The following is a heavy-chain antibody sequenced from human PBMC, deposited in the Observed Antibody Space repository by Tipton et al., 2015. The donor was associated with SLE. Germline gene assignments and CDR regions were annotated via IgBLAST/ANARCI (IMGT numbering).Heavy chain of an antibody. CDR3: AKDKESGARGFDY. J-gene: IGHJ4*02. D-gene: IGHD3-10*01. CDR2: IYSGGYT. V-gene: IGHV3-53*01. Sequence: GSLRLSCAVSGFTVSSNEMSWVRQAPGKGLEWVSTIYSGGYTYYADSVKGRFTISRDNSENTLYLQMNSLRGDDTAVYYCAKDKESGARGFDYWGQGTLATVSS. CDR1: GFTVSSNE.